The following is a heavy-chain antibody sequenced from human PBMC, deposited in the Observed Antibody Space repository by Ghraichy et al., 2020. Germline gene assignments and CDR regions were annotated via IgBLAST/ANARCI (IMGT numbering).Heavy chain of an antibody. CDR1: GFTFSSYA. Sequence: GGSLRLSCAASGFTFSSYAMSWVRLAPGKGLEWVSTISYGGVSTHYPDSLKGRFTISRDNSKSILYLQISSLRAEDTAVYYCARVLSGGWPLYTYHGLDVWGQGTTVTVS. CDR3: ARVLSGGWPLYTYHGLDV. CDR2: ISYGGVST. D-gene: IGHD6-19*01. J-gene: IGHJ6*02. V-gene: IGHV3-23*01.